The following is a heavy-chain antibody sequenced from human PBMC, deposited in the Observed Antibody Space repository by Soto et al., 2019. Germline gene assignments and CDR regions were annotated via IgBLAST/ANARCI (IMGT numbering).Heavy chain of an antibody. CDR1: GYTLTELS. D-gene: IGHD6-19*01. V-gene: IGHV1-24*01. J-gene: IGHJ1*01. CDR3: ATVRYSSGWYDGVPNDDEYFQH. CDR2: FDPEDGET. Sequence: ASVKVSFKVSGYTLTELSMHWLRQSPGKGLEWMGGFDPEDGETIYAQKFQGRVTMTEDTSTDTAYMELSSLRSEDTAVYYCATVRYSSGWYDGVPNDDEYFQHWGQGTLVTAPQ.